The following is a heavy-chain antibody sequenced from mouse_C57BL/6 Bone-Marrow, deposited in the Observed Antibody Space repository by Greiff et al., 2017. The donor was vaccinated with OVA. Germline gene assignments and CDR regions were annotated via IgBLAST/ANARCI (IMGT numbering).Heavy chain of an antibody. J-gene: IGHJ2*01. Sequence: QVQLKQPGAELVRPGSSVKLSCKASGYTFTSYWMDWVKQRPGQGLEWIGNIYPSDSENHYNQKFKDKATLTVDKSSSTAYIQLSSLTSEDSAVYYCATDYWGQGTTLTVSS. CDR3: ATDY. V-gene: IGHV1-61*01. CDR2: IYPSDSEN. CDR1: GYTFTSYW.